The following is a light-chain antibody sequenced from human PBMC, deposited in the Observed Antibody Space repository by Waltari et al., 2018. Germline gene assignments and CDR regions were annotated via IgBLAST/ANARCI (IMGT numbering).Light chain of an antibody. J-gene: IGLJ2*01. CDR3: SSYAGPA. CDR2: DVF. CDR1: YVGEYDY. V-gene: IGLV2-11*01. Sequence: QSDLTQPRSVSGSPGQAVTISCTGTYVGEYDYVSWYQHHPDKAPKLIIYDVFNRPSGVPYRFSGSRSGATAALTIAGLRPEDEDTYYCSSYAGPAFGGGTKLTV.